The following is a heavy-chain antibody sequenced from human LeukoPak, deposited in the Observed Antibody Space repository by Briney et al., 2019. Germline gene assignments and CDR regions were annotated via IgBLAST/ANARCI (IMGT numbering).Heavy chain of an antibody. J-gene: IGHJ3*02. CDR1: GGTFSSYA. V-gene: IGHV1-69*13. D-gene: IGHD3-10*01. CDR2: IIPIFGTA. Sequence: GASVKVSCKASGGTFSSYAISWVRQAPGQGLEWMGGIIPIFGTANYAQKFQGRVTITADESTSTAYMELSSLRSEDTAVYYCARDPPYSGAFDIWGQGTMVTVSS. CDR3: ARDPPYSGAFDI.